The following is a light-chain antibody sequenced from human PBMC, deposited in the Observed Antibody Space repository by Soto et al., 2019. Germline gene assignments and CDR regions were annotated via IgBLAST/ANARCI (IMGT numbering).Light chain of an antibody. J-gene: IGKJ4*01. CDR3: QQYGSSPLT. CDR2: GAS. CDR1: QSVSSSY. V-gene: IGKV3-20*01. Sequence: EIVLTQSPGTLSLSPGERATLSCRASQSVSSSYLAWYQQKPGQAPRLLIYGASRRATGFPDRFSGSGSGTDFTLIISRLEPEDFAVYYCQQYGSSPLTFGGGTKVEIK.